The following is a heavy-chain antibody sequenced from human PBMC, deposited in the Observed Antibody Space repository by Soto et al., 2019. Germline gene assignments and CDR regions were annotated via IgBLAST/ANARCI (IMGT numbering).Heavy chain of an antibody. CDR2: IYYSGST. D-gene: IGHD6-13*01. J-gene: IGHJ5*02. V-gene: IGHV4-61*01. CDR3: ARDPYSPKANWFDP. CDR1: GGSVSSGSYY. Sequence: QVQLQESGPGLVKPSETLSLTCTVSGGSVSSGSYYWSWIRQPPGKGLEWIGYIYYSGSTNYNPSLKRRVTISVDTSKNQFSLKLSSVAAADTAVYYCARDPYSPKANWFDPWGKGTLVTVSS.